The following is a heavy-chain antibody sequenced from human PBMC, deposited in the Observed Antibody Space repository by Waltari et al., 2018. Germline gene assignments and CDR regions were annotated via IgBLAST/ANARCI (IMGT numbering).Heavy chain of an antibody. CDR3: ARGGSSSCDY. CDR1: GYPVTGYY. V-gene: IGHV1-2*02. Sequence: QVQLVQSGAEVQKPGPSVKVSCKASGYPVTGYYMHWVRQAPGQGLEWMGWINTNSGDTNSAQKFQVRVTVTRDTSISTAYMELSRLTSDDTAVYYCARGGSSSCDYWGQGTLVTVSP. J-gene: IGHJ4*02. CDR2: INTNSGDT. D-gene: IGHD1-26*01.